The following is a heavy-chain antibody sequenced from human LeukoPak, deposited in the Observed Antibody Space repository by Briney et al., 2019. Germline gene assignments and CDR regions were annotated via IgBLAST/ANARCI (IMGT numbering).Heavy chain of an antibody. CDR1: GFTFSSYG. D-gene: IGHD5-12*01. J-gene: IGHJ4*01. CDR2: IRYDGSTK. Sequence: GGSLRLSCAASGFTFSSYGMHWVRQAPGKGLEWVAVIRYDGSTKYYADSVKGRFTISRDNSKNTVYLEMNSLRAGDTAVYYCARSYRRGSGYDFFFAKGGQGTLVSVSS. V-gene: IGHV3-33*01. CDR3: ARSYRRGSGYDFFFAK.